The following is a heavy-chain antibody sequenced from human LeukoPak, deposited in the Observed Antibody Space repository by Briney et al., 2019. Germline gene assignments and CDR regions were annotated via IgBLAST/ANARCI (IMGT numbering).Heavy chain of an antibody. CDR1: GYTFTGYY. D-gene: IGHD3-10*01. J-gene: IGHJ4*02. Sequence: ASVKVSCKASGYTFTGYYMHWVRQAPGQGLEWMGWINPNSGGTNYAQKFQGRVTMTRDTSISTAYMELSGLRSDDTAVYYCARTMVRGVPIAKVFNYWGQGTLVTVSS. CDR3: ARTMVRGVPIAKVFNY. CDR2: INPNSGGT. V-gene: IGHV1-2*02.